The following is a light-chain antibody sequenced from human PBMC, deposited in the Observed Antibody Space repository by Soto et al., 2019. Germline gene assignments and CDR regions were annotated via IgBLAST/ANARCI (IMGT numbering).Light chain of an antibody. CDR2: GAT. Sequence: EIVLTQSPGTLSLSPGERATLSCRASQSVSSSYLAWYQQKPGQAPRLLIHGATTRATGIPARFSGSGSGTEFTLTISSLQSEDFAVYYCQQYNNWPRTFGQGTKVHIK. CDR1: QSVSSSY. V-gene: IGKV3-15*01. CDR3: QQYNNWPRT. J-gene: IGKJ1*01.